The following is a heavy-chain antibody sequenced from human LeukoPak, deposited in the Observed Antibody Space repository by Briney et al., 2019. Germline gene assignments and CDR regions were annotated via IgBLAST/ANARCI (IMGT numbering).Heavy chain of an antibody. Sequence: ASVKVSCKASGGTFSSYAISWVRQAPGQGLEWMGGIIPIFGTANYAQKFQGRVTITTDESTSTAYMELSSLRSEDTAVYYCARVTEHRRSSWYFGWFDPWGQGTLVTVSS. CDR2: IIPIFGTA. CDR1: GGTFSSYA. D-gene: IGHD6-13*01. CDR3: ARVTEHRRSSWYFGWFDP. V-gene: IGHV1-69*05. J-gene: IGHJ5*02.